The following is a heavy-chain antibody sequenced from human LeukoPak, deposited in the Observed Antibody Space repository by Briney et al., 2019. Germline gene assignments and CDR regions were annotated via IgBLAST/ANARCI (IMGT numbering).Heavy chain of an antibody. CDR1: VFTFSSYS. V-gene: IGHV3-48*01. J-gene: IGHJ3*02. Sequence: GGSLRLSCAASVFTFSSYSMNWVRQAPGKGLERVSYSSSNSSTIYYSDSVKGRFTISRDNAKNSLYLQMTSLTAADTAVYYCARDESGSYVWEDAFDIWGQGTMVTVSS. CDR2: SSSNSSTI. CDR3: ARDESGSYVWEDAFDI. D-gene: IGHD1-26*01.